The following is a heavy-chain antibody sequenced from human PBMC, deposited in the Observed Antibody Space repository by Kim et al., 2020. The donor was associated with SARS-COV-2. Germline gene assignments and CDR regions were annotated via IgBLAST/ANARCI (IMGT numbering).Heavy chain of an antibody. D-gene: IGHD4-17*01. Sequence: SVKVSCKASGGTFSSYAISWVRQAPGQGLEWMGGIIAIFGTANYAQKFQGRVTITADESTSTAYMELSSLRSEDTAVYYFVKYADDYDDYEGGQGYYGMEVWGQGTRVTVSS. CDR3: VKYADDYDDYEGGQGYYGMEV. CDR2: IIAIFGTA. J-gene: IGHJ6*02. V-gene: IGHV1-69*13. CDR1: GGTFSSYA.